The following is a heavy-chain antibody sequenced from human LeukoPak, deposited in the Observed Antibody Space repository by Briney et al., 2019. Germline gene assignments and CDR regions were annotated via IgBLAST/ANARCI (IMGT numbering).Heavy chain of an antibody. Sequence: GGSLRLSCAASGFPFSTYSMNWVRQAPGKGLEWVSVIYDGGITYYTDSVKGRFTISRDDSTNTLHLQMNSLRVDDTAVYYCARDRDYSGSGSPDSWGQGTLVTVS. CDR3: ARDRDYSGSGSPDS. CDR2: IYDGGIT. D-gene: IGHD3-10*01. V-gene: IGHV3-66*01. CDR1: GFPFSTYS. J-gene: IGHJ4*02.